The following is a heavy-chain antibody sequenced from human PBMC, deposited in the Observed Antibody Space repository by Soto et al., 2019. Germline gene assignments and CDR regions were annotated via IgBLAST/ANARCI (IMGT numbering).Heavy chain of an antibody. CDR2: IRTVGGVT. J-gene: IGHJ3*01. D-gene: IGHD5-18*01. V-gene: IGHV3-23*01. CDR3: AKAFREYTFGLDGFDF. Sequence: GGSLRLSCAASGFVISTYAMIWVRQAPGKGLEWVSSIRTVGGVTDYAASVKGRFTISRDNSKNTLYLQMNSLRADDTAVYFCAKAFREYTFGLDGFDFWGQGTMVTVSS. CDR1: GFVISTYA.